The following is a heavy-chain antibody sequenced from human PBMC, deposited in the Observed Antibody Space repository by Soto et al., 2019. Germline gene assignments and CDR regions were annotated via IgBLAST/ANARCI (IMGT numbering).Heavy chain of an antibody. D-gene: IGHD3-10*01. Sequence: EVQLVQSGAEMKKPGESLKISCKGSGYSFSTYWIGWVRQMPGKGLEWMGVIYPGDSDTRYSPSFQGQVTISADKSISTAYLQWSSLKASDTAMYYCASRTSNLVRGVIREHYGLDVWGQGTTVTVSS. V-gene: IGHV5-51*01. CDR2: IYPGDSDT. J-gene: IGHJ6*02. CDR3: ASRTSNLVRGVIREHYGLDV. CDR1: GYSFSTYW.